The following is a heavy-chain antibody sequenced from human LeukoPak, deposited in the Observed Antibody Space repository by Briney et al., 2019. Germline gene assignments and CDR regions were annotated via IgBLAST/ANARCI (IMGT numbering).Heavy chain of an antibody. J-gene: IGHJ4*02. D-gene: IGHD5-18*01. CDR3: ARAGGYWIQF. CDR1: GFIFSSHG. CDR2: VSPSGDIT. Sequence: GGTLRLSCAASGFIFSSHGMNWVRQAPGKGLEWVSGVSPSGDITYYADSVKGRFTISRDNSKNRVYLQMDSLRFEDAAVYYCARAGGYWIQFWGQGTLVTVSS. V-gene: IGHV3-23*01.